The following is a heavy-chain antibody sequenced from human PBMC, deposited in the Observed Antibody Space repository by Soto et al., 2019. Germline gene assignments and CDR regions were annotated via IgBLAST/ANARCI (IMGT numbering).Heavy chain of an antibody. J-gene: IGHJ4*02. CDR2: MSPENRTA. CDR3: EVTTGY. CDR1: GGTFNYYA. V-gene: IGHV1-8*02. D-gene: IGHD4-17*01. Sequence: ASVKVSCKVSGGTFNYYAINWVRQAPGQGLEYMGWMSPENRTADYAPQFRGRVSMTADTSINTVYLELTTLTYEDTAVYYCEVTTGYWGQGTMVTVSS.